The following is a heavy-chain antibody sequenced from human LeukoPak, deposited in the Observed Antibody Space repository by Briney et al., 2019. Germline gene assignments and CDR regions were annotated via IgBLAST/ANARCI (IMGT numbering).Heavy chain of an antibody. CDR1: GLTFSDDW. CDR2: IDSGGSNT. CDR3: VREGGDY. V-gene: IGHV3-74*01. D-gene: IGHD6-25*01. J-gene: IGHJ4*02. Sequence: GGSLRLSCAAYGLTFSDDWMHWVRQAPGKGLVWVSRIDSGGSNTAYADSVKGRFTVSRDNGKKVVFLEMNSLRAEDTAVYYGVREGGDYWGQGTLVAVSS.